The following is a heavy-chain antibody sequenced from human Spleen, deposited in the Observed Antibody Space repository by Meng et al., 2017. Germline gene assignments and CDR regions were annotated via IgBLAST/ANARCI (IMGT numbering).Heavy chain of an antibody. J-gene: IGHJ4*02. V-gene: IGHV3-23*01. Sequence: GESLKISCAASGFTFSSYGMSWVRRAPGKGLECVSVISGSGANTYYADSVKGRFTISRDNSKNTLYLQVNSLRAEDTAIYYCAKNMGIAVGGNDPVMDYWGQGTLVTVSS. CDR1: GFTFSSYG. CDR3: AKNMGIAVGGNDPVMDY. CDR2: ISGSGANT. D-gene: IGHD6-19*01.